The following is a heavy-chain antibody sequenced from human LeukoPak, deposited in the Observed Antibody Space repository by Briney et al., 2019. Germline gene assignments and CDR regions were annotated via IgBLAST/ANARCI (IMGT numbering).Heavy chain of an antibody. Sequence: ASVKVFCKASGYTFTSYGISWGRQAPGQGLEWMGWISAYNGNTNYAQKLQGRVTMTTDTSTSTAYMELKSLRSDDTAVYYCARERGSRAVAGTGWFDPWGQGTLVTVSS. D-gene: IGHD6-19*01. CDR1: GYTFTSYG. V-gene: IGHV1-18*01. J-gene: IGHJ5*02. CDR2: ISAYNGNT. CDR3: ARERGSRAVAGTGWFDP.